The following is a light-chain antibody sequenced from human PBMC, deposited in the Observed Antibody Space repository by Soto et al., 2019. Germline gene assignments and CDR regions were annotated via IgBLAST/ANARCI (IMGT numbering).Light chain of an antibody. CDR2: GRS. CDR3: QQYGNSPFT. J-gene: IGKJ3*01. CDR1: QSVTGAK. Sequence: EVVLTQSPGPLSLSPGNSAALSCRASQSVTGAKVAWYQQRPDQALRLLIYGRSTMSTDIPARFRVSGSGTDYTLTITRPEPEYLALYDDQQYGNSPFTVGRGNKL. V-gene: IGKV3-20*01.